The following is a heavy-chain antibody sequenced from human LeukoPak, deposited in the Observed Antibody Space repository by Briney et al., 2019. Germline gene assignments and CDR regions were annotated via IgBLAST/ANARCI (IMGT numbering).Heavy chain of an antibody. J-gene: IGHJ6*02. D-gene: IGHD4-11*01. CDR2: ISGSGGST. V-gene: IGHV3-23*01. CDR1: GFTLSSYA. Sequence: GGSLRLSCAVSGFTLSSYAMSWVRQAPGEGLEWVSAISGSGGSTYYADSVKGRFAISRDNSKNTLYLQMNSLRAEDTAVYYCAKGYSTLNYYGMDVWGQGATVTVSS. CDR3: AKGYSTLNYYGMDV.